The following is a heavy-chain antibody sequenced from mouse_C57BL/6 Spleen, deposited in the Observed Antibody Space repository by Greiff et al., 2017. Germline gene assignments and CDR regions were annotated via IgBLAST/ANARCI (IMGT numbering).Heavy chain of an antibody. J-gene: IGHJ4*01. Sequence: EVHLVESGGGLVQSGRSLRLSCATSGFTFSDFYMEWVRQAPGKGLEWIAASRNKANDYTTEYSASVKGRFIVSRDTSQSILYLQMNALRAEDTAIYYCARDAYLYYAMDYWGQGTSVTVSS. D-gene: IGHD5-5*01. V-gene: IGHV7-1*01. CDR2: SRNKANDYTT. CDR3: ARDAYLYYAMDY. CDR1: GFTFSDFY.